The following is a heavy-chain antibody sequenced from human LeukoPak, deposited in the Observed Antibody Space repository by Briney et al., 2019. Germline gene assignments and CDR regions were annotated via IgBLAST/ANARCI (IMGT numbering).Heavy chain of an antibody. Sequence: PGGSLRLSCSASGFTFSSYAMHWIRQAPGKGLEYVSAISSNGGSTYYADSVKGRFTISRDNSKNTLYLQMSSLRAEDTAVYYCVTGPVVPAAPFYFDYWGQGTLVTVSS. V-gene: IGHV3-64D*06. CDR1: GFTFSSYA. J-gene: IGHJ4*02. CDR3: VTGPVVPAAPFYFDY. D-gene: IGHD2-2*01. CDR2: ISSNGGST.